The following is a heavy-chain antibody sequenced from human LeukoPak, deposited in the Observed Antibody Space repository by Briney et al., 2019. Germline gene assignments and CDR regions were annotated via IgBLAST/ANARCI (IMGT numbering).Heavy chain of an antibody. CDR3: ARENGYKYDY. CDR1: GGSISSYY. J-gene: IGHJ4*02. V-gene: IGHV4-59*01. Sequence: SETLSLTCTVSGGSISSYYWSWIRQPPGKGLEWIGSIYHSGSTNYDPSLKSRVTISVDTSKNQFSLKLRSVTAADTAVYYCARENGYKYDYWGQGTLVTVSS. CDR2: IYHSGST. D-gene: IGHD5-24*01.